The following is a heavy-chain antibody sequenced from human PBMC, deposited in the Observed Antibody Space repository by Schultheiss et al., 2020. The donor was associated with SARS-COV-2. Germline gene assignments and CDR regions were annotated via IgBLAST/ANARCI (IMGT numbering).Heavy chain of an antibody. D-gene: IGHD1-7*01. Sequence: GGSLRLSCAASGFTFSSYAMHWVRQAPGKGLEWVAVISYDGSNKYYADSVKGRFTISRDNSKNTLYLQMNSLRAEDTAVYYCASGIGIPGTSSYWGQGTLVTGSS. CDR3: ASGIGIPGTSSY. J-gene: IGHJ4*02. CDR2: ISYDGSNK. CDR1: GFTFSSYA. V-gene: IGHV3-30*01.